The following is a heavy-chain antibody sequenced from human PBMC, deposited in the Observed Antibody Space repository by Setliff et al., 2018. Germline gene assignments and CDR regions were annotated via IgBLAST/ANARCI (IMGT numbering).Heavy chain of an antibody. V-gene: IGHV1-2*06. J-gene: IGHJ4*02. CDR1: GYTFTGYS. D-gene: IGHD3-10*01. CDR2: INPNSGGT. Sequence: EASVKVSCKASGYTFTGYSMHWVRQAPGQGLEWMGRINPNSGGTDYAQKFQGRVTMTRDTSVSTAYMELSRLRSDDTAVYYCARVGSLAPLYYGNYWGQGTLVTVSS. CDR3: ARVGSLAPLYYGNY.